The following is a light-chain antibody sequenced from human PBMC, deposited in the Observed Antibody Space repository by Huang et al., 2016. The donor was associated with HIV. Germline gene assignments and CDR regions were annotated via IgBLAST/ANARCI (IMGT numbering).Light chain of an antibody. V-gene: IGKV1-5*03. CDR1: QSISSW. CDR3: HQYNSYPLT. Sequence: DIQMTQSPSTLSASVGDRVTITCRASQSISSWLAWYQQKPGKAPELLIYKASNLETGVPSRFSGSGSGTEFTLTISSLQPDDFVTYYCHQYNSYPLTFGGGTKVEIK. CDR2: KAS. J-gene: IGKJ4*01.